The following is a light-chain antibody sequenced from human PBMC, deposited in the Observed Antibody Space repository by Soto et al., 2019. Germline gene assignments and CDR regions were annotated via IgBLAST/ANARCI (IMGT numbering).Light chain of an antibody. V-gene: IGKV1-33*01. CDR1: QDISNY. Sequence: DIQMTQSPSSLSASVGDRVTITYQASQDISNYLNWYQQKPGKAPKLLIYDASNLETGVPSRFSGSGSGTDFTFTISSLQPEDIATYYCQQQTLFGQGTKLEIK. J-gene: IGKJ2*01. CDR2: DAS. CDR3: QQQTL.